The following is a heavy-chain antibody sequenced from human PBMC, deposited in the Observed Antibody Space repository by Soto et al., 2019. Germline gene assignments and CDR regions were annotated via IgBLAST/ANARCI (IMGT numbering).Heavy chain of an antibody. Sequence: GESLKISCKGSGYSFTSYWIGWVRQMPGKGLEWMGIIYPGDSDTRYSPSFQGQVTISADKSISTAYLQWSSLKASDTAMYYCARLTHSPYYYDSSGYAHAFDIWGQGTVVTVSS. V-gene: IGHV5-51*01. CDR2: IYPGDSDT. D-gene: IGHD3-22*01. CDR1: GYSFTSYW. CDR3: ARLTHSPYYYDSSGYAHAFDI. J-gene: IGHJ3*02.